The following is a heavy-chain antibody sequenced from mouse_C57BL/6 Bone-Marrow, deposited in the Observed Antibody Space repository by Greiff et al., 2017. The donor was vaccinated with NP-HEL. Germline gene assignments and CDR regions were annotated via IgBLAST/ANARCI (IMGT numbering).Heavy chain of an antibody. CDR3: ARVPPYFDY. V-gene: IGHV5-4*01. CDR2: ISDGGRYT. Sequence: EVQVVESGGGLVKPGGSLKLSCAASGFTFSSYAMSWVRQTPEKRLEWVATISDGGRYTYYPDNVKGRFTISRDNAKNNLYLQMSHLKSEDTAMYYCARVPPYFDYWGQGTTLTVSS. CDR1: GFTFSSYA. J-gene: IGHJ2*01.